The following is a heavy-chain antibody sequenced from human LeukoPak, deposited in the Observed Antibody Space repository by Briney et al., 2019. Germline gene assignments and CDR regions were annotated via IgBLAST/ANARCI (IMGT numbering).Heavy chain of an antibody. V-gene: IGHV3-23*01. CDR1: GFTFSSYA. J-gene: IGHJ4*02. CDR3: ARVDTVTTLVGGFDY. D-gene: IGHD4-17*01. Sequence: GGSLRLSCAASGFTFSSYAMRWVRQAPGKGLEWVSSITGSGDSTYYADSVKGRFTISRDNSKNTLYLQMNSLRAEDTAVYYCARVDTVTTLVGGFDYWGQGTLVNVSS. CDR2: ITGSGDST.